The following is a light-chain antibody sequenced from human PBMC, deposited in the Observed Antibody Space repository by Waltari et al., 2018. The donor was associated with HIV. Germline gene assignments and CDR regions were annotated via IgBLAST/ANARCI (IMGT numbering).Light chain of an antibody. J-gene: IGKJ5*01. V-gene: IGKV2-30*01. CDR3: MQATHWSIT. Sequence: EVVMTQSPLSLPVTLGQPASISCRSSQTLVDTDGNTDLNWFQHRPGQSPRRLIYRASHRDSGVPDRFSGSGSGTDFTLKISRVEADDIGIYYCMQATHWSITFGQGTRLEIK. CDR2: RAS. CDR1: QTLVDTDGNTD.